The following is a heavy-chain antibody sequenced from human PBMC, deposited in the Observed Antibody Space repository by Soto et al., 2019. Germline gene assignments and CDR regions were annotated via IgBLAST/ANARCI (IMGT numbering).Heavy chain of an antibody. D-gene: IGHD3-3*01. J-gene: IGHJ4*02. Sequence: EVQLLESGGGLVQPGGSLRLSCAASGFNFNNYAMSWVRQAPGKGLELVAVIRGGAGKPSYADSVKGRFTISRDNSNNTLCLQMDLLRADATALYYCTKGLSLHYDFWHCYRAGFWCQGTRVTFSS. CDR2: IRGGAGKP. V-gene: IGHV3-23*01. CDR3: TKGLSLHYDFWHCYRAGF. CDR1: GFNFNNYA.